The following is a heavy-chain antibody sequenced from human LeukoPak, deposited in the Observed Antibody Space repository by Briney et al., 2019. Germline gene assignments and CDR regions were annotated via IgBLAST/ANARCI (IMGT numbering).Heavy chain of an antibody. CDR3: ARGWLAETIMVTPYNY. J-gene: IGHJ4*02. CDR1: GDTFSSYD. CDR2: ITPIFGAP. Sequence: GSSVKVSCKASGDTFSSYDISWGRQAPGQGLEWIGGITPIFGAPNYAQKFQGRVTITADESTRTAYMELRSLRSEDTAVYYCARGWLAETIMVTPYNYWGQGTLVTVSS. V-gene: IGHV1-69*01. D-gene: IGHD4-23*01.